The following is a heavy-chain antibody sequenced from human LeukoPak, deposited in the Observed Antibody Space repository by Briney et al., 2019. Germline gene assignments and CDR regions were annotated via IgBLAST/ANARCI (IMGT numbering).Heavy chain of an antibody. CDR2: ISDIGSI. D-gene: IGHD6-13*01. V-gene: IGHV4-59*08. CDR3: ARHWEQQPAPGDDC. Sequence: SETLSLTCTVSGGSISSYYWSWIRQPPGKGLEWIAYISDIGSINYNPSLKSRVTMSVDTSKNQFSLKLRSVTAADTAMYYCARHWEQQPAPGDDCWGQGSLVTVSS. J-gene: IGHJ4*02. CDR1: GGSISSYY.